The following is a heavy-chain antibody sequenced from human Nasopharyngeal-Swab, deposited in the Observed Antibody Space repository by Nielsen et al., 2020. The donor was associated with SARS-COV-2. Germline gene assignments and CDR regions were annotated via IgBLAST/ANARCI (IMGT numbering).Heavy chain of an antibody. J-gene: IGHJ4*02. CDR2: ISWNSGSI. CDR1: GFTFDDYA. Sequence: SLKISCAASGFTFDDYAMHWVRQAPGKGLEWVSGISWNSGSIGYADSVKGRFTISRDNAKNSLYLQMNSLRAEDTALYHCAGILEGLWGDYGGNSVETDYWGQGTLVTVSS. V-gene: IGHV3-9*01. CDR3: AGILEGLWGDYGGNSVETDY. D-gene: IGHD4-23*01.